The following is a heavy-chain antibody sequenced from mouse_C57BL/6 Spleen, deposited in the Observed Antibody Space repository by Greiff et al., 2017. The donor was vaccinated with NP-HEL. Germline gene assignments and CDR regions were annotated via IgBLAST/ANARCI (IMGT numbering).Heavy chain of an antibody. J-gene: IGHJ4*01. D-gene: IGHD1-1*01. Sequence: VHVKQSGAELVRPGASVKLSCTASGFNIKDYYMHWVKQRPEQGLEWIGRIDPEDGDTEYAPKFQGKATMTADTSSNTAYLQLSSLTSEDTAVYYCTTSTVVEAMDYWGQGTSVTVSS. V-gene: IGHV14-1*01. CDR2: IDPEDGDT. CDR1: GFNIKDYY. CDR3: TTSTVVEAMDY.